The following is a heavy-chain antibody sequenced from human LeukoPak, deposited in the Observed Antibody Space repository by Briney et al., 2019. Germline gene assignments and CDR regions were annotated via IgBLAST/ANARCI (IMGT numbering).Heavy chain of an antibody. CDR1: GFTFSSYS. J-gene: IGHJ4*02. CDR3: ARGVVAAAVYYFDY. V-gene: IGHV3-21*01. Sequence: GGSLRLSCAASGFTFSSYSMNWVRQAPGKGLEWVSSISSSSSYIYYADSVKGRFTISRDNAKNSLYLQMNSLRAEDTAVYYCARGVVAAAVYYFDYWGQGTLVTVSS. CDR2: ISSSSSYI. D-gene: IGHD6-13*01.